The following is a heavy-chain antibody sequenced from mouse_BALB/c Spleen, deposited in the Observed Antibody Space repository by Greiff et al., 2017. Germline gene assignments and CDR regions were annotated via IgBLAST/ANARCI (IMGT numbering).Heavy chain of an antibody. CDR3: ARYGYGYDEYYCDY. V-gene: IGHV1S41*01. CDR1: GYTFTSYW. J-gene: IGHJ2*01. D-gene: IGHD2-2*01. CDR2: IAPGSGST. Sequence: DLVKPGASVKLSCKASGYTFTSYWINWINQRPGQGLEWIGRIAPGSGSTYYNETFKGKATLTVATSSSTAYIQLSSLSSEDSAVFSGARYGYGYDEYYCDYWGQGTTLTVSS.